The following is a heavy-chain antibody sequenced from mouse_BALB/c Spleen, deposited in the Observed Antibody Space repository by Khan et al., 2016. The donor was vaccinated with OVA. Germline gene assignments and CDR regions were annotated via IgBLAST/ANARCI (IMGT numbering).Heavy chain of an antibody. CDR2: ISSDGDYI. CDR3: ARHNYCPFAY. V-gene: IGHV5-9-3*01. Sequence: EVELVESGGDLVKPGGSLKLSCAASGFTFSTYAMSWVRQTPEKRLEWVATISSDGDYIYYPDSVKGRFTISRDNAKNTLFLQMSSLRSEDTAMYFCARHNYCPFAYWGQGTLVTVSA. CDR1: GFTFSTYA. D-gene: IGHD2-1*01. J-gene: IGHJ3*01.